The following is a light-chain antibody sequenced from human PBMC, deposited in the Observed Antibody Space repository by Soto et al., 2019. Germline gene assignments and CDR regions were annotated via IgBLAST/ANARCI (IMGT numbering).Light chain of an antibody. J-gene: IGKJ2*01. V-gene: IGKV3-20*01. Sequence: EIVLTQSPGTLSLSPRERATLSCRSSQSVSSRNLAWYQQKPGQAPRLLIYGTSSRATGIPDRFSGSGSVTHFTLTINRLEPEDFAVYYCKQYSDFPYTFGQGTKLEF. CDR2: GTS. CDR1: QSVSSRN. CDR3: KQYSDFPYT.